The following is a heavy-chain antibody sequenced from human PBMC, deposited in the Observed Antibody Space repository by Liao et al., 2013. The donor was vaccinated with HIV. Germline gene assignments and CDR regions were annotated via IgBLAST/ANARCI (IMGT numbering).Heavy chain of an antibody. V-gene: IGHV4-61*02. J-gene: IGHJ2*01. Sequence: QVQLQESGPGLVKPSQTLSLTCTVSGGSISSGSYYWSWIRQPAGKGLEWIGRIYTSGSTNYNPSLKSRVTMSVDTSKNQFSLKLSSVTAADTAVYYCARILELIPTWYFDVWGRGTPVTVSS. CDR2: IYTSGST. CDR1: GGSISSGSYY. CDR3: ARILELIPTWYFDV. D-gene: IGHD2-15*01.